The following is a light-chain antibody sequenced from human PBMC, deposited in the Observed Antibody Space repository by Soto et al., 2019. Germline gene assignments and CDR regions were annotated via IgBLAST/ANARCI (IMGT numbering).Light chain of an antibody. J-gene: IGKJ1*01. CDR2: RDS. CDR1: QNIRGNE. Sequence: VLTQSPGTLSLSPGERTTLSCRASQNIRGNELAWYQQKPGQPPRLLIYRDSSRAPGIPDRFSGRGSGTEFTLTISRLEPEDFAVYYCQDYGTSAPWTFGQGTRVEIK. V-gene: IGKV3-20*01. CDR3: QDYGTSAPWT.